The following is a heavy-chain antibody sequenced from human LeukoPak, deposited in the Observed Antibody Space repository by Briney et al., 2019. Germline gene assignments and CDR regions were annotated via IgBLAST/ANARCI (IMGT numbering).Heavy chain of an antibody. CDR3: ARGGIVGATYDY. D-gene: IGHD1-26*01. J-gene: IGHJ4*02. CDR1: GGSFSGYY. V-gene: IGHV4-34*01. CDR2: INHSGST. Sequence: PSETLSLTCAVYGGSFSGYYWSWIRQPPGKGLEWIGEINHSGSTNHNPSLKSRVTISVDTSKNQFSLKLSSVTAADTAVYYCARGGIVGATYDYWGQGTLVTVSS.